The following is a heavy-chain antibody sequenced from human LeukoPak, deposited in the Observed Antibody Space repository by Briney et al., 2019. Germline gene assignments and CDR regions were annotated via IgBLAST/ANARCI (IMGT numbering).Heavy chain of an antibody. V-gene: IGHV4-38-2*02. CDR1: GYSISSGYY. J-gene: IGHJ4*02. Sequence: SETLSLTCTVSGYSISSGYYWGWIRQPPGKGLEWIGNIYHSGSTYYNPSLKSRVTISVDTSKNQFSLKLSSVTAADTAVYYCARVGPDYWGQGTLVTVSS. CDR2: IYHSGST. CDR3: ARVGPDY.